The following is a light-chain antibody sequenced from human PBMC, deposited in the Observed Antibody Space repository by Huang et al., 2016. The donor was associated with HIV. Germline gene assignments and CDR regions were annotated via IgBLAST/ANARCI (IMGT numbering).Light chain of an antibody. CDR3: HQYNNWPPTWT. J-gene: IGKJ1*01. Sequence: EIVMTQSPATLSMSPGERATLSCSASQSVSSNLAWFQQKPGRAPRLLIYDASIRPFDIPSRFSGSGSGTEFTLTISGLQSEDFAVYYCHQYNNWPPTWTFGQGTKVEIK. CDR2: DAS. CDR1: QSVSSN. V-gene: IGKV3-15*01.